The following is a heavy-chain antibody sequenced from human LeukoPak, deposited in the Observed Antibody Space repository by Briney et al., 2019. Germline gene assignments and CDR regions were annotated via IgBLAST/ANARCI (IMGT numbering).Heavy chain of an antibody. CDR3: ARIQGNGDYRDY. D-gene: IGHD4-17*01. V-gene: IGHV1-2*02. CDR1: GYTFTGYY. J-gene: IGHJ4*02. Sequence: GASVKVSCKASGYTFTGYYIHWVRQAPGQGLEWMGWISPDSGGANYAQKFQGRVTMTRDTSISTAYMELRTLTSDDPAVYYCARIQGNGDYRDYWGQGTLVTVSS. CDR2: ISPDSGGA.